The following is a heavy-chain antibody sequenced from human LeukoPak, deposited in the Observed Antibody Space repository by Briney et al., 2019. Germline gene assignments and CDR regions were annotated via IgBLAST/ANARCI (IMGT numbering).Heavy chain of an antibody. J-gene: IGHJ6*02. V-gene: IGHV4-59*12. CDR2: IYYSGST. Sequence: SETLSLTCTVSGGSISSYYWSWIRQPPGKGLEWIGYIYYSGSTNYNPSLKSRVTISVDTSKNQFSLKLSSVTAADTAVYYCARDYDFWSAYYKGYYYYGMDVWGQGTTVTVSS. CDR1: GGSISSYY. CDR3: ARDYDFWSAYYKGYYYYGMDV. D-gene: IGHD3-3*01.